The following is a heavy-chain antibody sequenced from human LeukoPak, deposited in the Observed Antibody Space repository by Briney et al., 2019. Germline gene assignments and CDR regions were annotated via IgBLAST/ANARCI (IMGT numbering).Heavy chain of an antibody. Sequence: AASVKVSCKASGHTFTGYYMHWVRQAPGQGLEWMGWINPNSGGTNYAQKFQGRVTMTRDTSISTAYMELSRLRSDDTAVYYCATHRHYYDSSGYRDYWGQGTLVTVSS. J-gene: IGHJ4*02. V-gene: IGHV1-2*02. CDR3: ATHRHYYDSSGYRDY. D-gene: IGHD3-22*01. CDR2: INPNSGGT. CDR1: GHTFTGYY.